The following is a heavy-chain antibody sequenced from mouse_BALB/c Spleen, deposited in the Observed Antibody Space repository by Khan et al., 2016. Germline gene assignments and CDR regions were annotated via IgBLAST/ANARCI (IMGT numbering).Heavy chain of an antibody. CDR2: INTYTGEP. CDR1: GYTFTNYG. V-gene: IGHV9-3-1*01. CDR3: ARWGITTATPYYFDY. Sequence: QIQLVQSGPELKKPGETVKISCKASGYTFTNYGMNWVKQAPGKGLKWMGWINTYTGEPTYADDFKGRFAFSLETSASTAYLQLNNLKNEDTATYFYARWGITTATPYYFDYGGEGTTLTVSS. J-gene: IGHJ2*01. D-gene: IGHD1-2*01.